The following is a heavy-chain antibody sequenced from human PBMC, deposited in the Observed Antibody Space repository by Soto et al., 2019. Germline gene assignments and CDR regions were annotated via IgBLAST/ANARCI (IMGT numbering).Heavy chain of an antibody. D-gene: IGHD5-12*01. CDR2: ISTYNGDT. CDR1: GYTFTRSG. Sequence: GASVKVSCKASGYTFTRSGISWVRQAPGQGLEWMGWISTYNGDTNYAQTFQGRVTMTTDTSTSTVHMEVRSLRSDDTAVYYCAREGVAPYYYYGMAVRGQGTPVTV. CDR3: AREGVAPYYYYGMAV. J-gene: IGHJ6*02. V-gene: IGHV1-18*01.